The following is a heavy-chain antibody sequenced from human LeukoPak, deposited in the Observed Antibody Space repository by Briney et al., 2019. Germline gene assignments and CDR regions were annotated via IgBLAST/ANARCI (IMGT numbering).Heavy chain of an antibody. V-gene: IGHV3-23*01. CDR3: AKNRGTGMAFYDH. D-gene: IGHD5-18*01. CDR1: GFTFSSYA. Sequence: GGSPRLSCAASGFTFSSYAMTWVRRAPGKGLEWVSAISGGGDYIYYGDSVKGRFTSSRDNSESTLYLQMNNLRAEDTAVYYCAKNRGTGMAFYDHWGQGTQVTVSS. J-gene: IGHJ4*02. CDR2: ISGGGDYI.